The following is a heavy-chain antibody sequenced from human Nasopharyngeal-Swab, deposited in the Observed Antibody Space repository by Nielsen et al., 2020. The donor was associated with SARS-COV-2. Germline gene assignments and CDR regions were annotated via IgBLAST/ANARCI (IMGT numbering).Heavy chain of an antibody. CDR2: ISSSSSYT. D-gene: IGHD3-22*01. CDR3: ARAEEVVVISPYAFDI. V-gene: IGHV3-11*06. Sequence: GGSLRLSCAASGFTFSDYYMSWIRQAPGKGLEWVSYISSSSSYTNYADSVKGRFTISRDNAKNSLYLQMNSLRAEDTAVYYCARAEEVVVISPYAFDIWGQGTMVTVSS. CDR1: GFTFSDYY. J-gene: IGHJ3*02.